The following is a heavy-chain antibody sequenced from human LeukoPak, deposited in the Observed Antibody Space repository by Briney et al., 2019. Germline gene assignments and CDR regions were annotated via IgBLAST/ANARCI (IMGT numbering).Heavy chain of an antibody. CDR3: ARHYCSSTSCYTGFDY. CDR1: GFTFSSYS. CDR2: ISSSSSYI. V-gene: IGHV3-21*01. J-gene: IGHJ4*02. D-gene: IGHD2-2*02. Sequence: PGGSLRLSCAASGFTFSSYSMNWVRQAPGKGLEWVSSISSSSSYIYYADSVKGRFTISRDNAKNSLYLQMNSLRAEDTAVYYCARHYCSSTSCYTGFDYWGQGTLVTVSS.